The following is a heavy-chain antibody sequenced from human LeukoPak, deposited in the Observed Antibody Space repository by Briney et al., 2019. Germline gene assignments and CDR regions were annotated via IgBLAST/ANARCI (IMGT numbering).Heavy chain of an antibody. J-gene: IGHJ6*02. V-gene: IGHV4-34*01. CDR3: ARSGSYYYYGMDV. CDR2: INHSGST. Sequence: GSLRLSCAASGFTFSSYAMSWIRQPPGKGLEWIGEINHSGSTNYNPSLKSRVTISVDTSKNQFSLKLSSVTAADTAVYYCARSGSYYYYGMDVWGQGTTVTVSS. CDR1: GFTFSSYA. D-gene: IGHD3-10*01.